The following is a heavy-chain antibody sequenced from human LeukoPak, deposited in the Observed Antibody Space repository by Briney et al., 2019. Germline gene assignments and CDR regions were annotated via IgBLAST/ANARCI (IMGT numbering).Heavy chain of an antibody. J-gene: IGHJ4*02. CDR3: ARDRADTPFDY. V-gene: IGHV3-21*01. D-gene: IGHD5-18*01. Sequence: PGGSLSLSCAASGFTFSSYSMNWVRQAPGKGLEWVSSISSSSSYKYYADSVKGRFTTSRDNAKNSLYLQMNSLRAEDTAVYYCARDRADTPFDYWGQGTLVTVSS. CDR1: GFTFSSYS. CDR2: ISSSSSYK.